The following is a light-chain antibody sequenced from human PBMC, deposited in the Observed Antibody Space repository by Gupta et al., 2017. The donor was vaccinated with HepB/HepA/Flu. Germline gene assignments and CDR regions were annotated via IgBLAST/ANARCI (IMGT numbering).Light chain of an antibody. CDR1: SGSVSTNYC. CDR2: STN. J-gene: IGLJ3*02. V-gene: IGLV8-61*01. CDR3: GMRLENGIWL. Sequence: QTVVTQEPSFSVSPGGTVTLTCGLNSGSVSTNYCPSWYQQTPGQAPRTLIYSTNTRSSGVPDRFSGSIIGNKAALTIPGAQADDESNYYCGMRLENGIWLFGGGTKLTVL.